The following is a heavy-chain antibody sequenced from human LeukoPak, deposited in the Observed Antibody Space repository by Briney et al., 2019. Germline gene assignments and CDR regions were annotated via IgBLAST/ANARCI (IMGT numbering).Heavy chain of an antibody. CDR2: IRSKANSYAT. CDR1: GFTFSGSA. CDR3: TRLDRSGSSSADY. D-gene: IGHD6-6*01. Sequence: GGSLRLSCAASGFTFSGSAMHWVRQASGKGLEWVGRIRSKANSYATAYAASVKGRFTISRDDSKNTAYLQMNSLKTEDTAVYYCTRLDRSGSSSADYWGQGTLVTVSS. J-gene: IGHJ4*02. V-gene: IGHV3-73*01.